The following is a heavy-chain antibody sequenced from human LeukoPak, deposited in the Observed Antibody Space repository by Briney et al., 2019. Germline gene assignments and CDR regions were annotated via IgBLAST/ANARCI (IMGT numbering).Heavy chain of an antibody. D-gene: IGHD2-15*01. CDR3: VSQGGQGGTVV. CDR2: TDPSDSYT. CDR1: GNSFTRYW. Sequence: GESLKISWKGSGNSFTRYWITWGRQMPGKGLEWMGRTDPSDSYTNYSPSFQGHVTISADKSISTAYLRWSSLTASDTAMYYCVSQGGQGGTVVWGQGNTVTVSS. J-gene: IGHJ6*02. V-gene: IGHV5-10-1*01.